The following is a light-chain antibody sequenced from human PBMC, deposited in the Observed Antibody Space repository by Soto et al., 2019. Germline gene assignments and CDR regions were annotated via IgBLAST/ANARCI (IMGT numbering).Light chain of an antibody. Sequence: EIVLTQSPGTLSLSPGERATLSCRASQRVSSSYLAWYRQKPGQAPSLLIYGASSRATGIPDRVSGSGSGTDFTLTISRLEPEDFAVYYCQQYGSSPCTFGQGTKLEIK. CDR3: QQYGSSPCT. CDR1: QRVSSSY. CDR2: GAS. J-gene: IGKJ2*02. V-gene: IGKV3-20*01.